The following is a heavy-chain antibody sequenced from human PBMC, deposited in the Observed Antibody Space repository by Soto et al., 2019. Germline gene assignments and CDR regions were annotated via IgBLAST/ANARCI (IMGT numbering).Heavy chain of an antibody. Sequence: ASVKVSCKASGYTFSSYTRHWVRQAPGQRLDWMGWISADKGNTNYAQKLQGRVTMTTDTSTSTAYMELRSLGSDDTAVYYCARAGFRYCSSTSCYSWLDPWGQGTLVTVSS. CDR3: ARAGFRYCSSTSCYSWLDP. CDR2: ISADKGNT. D-gene: IGHD2-2*01. CDR1: GYTFSSYT. J-gene: IGHJ5*02. V-gene: IGHV1-18*01.